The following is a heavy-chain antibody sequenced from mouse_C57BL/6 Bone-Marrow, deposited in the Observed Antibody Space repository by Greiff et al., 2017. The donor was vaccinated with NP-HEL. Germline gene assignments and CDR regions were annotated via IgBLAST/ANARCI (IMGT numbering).Heavy chain of an antibody. V-gene: IGHV1-69*01. CDR2: IDPSDSYT. CDR3: VRSPSMVTTGDWYFDV. J-gene: IGHJ1*03. Sequence: QVQLQQPGAELVMPGASVKLSCKASGYTFTSYWMHWVKQRPGQGLEWIGEIDPSDSYTNYNQKFKGKSTLTVDKSSSTAYMQLSSLTSEDSAVYYCVRSPSMVTTGDWYFDVWGTGTTVTVSS. CDR1: GYTFTSYW. D-gene: IGHD2-2*01.